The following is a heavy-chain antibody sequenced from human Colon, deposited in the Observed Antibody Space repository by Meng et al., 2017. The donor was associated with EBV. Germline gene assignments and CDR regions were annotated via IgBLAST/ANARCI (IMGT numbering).Heavy chain of an antibody. D-gene: IGHD4-17*01. CDR3: ARRTTVNLRSFDS. J-gene: IGHJ4*02. CDR1: GGSFSGYY. CDR2: INHSGST. V-gene: IGHV4-34*01. Sequence: QGRLQQGGAGLLKPSETLSLTCAVSGGSFSGYYWSWIRQAPGKGLEWIGEINHSGSTKFNPSLESRVSISVDTSENQVSLKLTSVTAADTAVYYCARRTTVNLRSFDSWGQGTLVTVSS.